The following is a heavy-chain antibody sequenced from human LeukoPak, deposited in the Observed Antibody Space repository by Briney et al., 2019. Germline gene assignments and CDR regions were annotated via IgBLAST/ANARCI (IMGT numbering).Heavy chain of an antibody. J-gene: IGHJ4*02. CDR1: GFTFSSYS. V-gene: IGHV3-48*01. CDR3: ARDSSRSYYGDH. D-gene: IGHD1-26*01. Sequence: GGSLRLSCAASGFTFSSYSMNWVRQAPGEGLEWVSYISSLSGTIYYADSVKGRFTISRDNAKNSLYLQMDSLRAEDTAVYYCARDSSRSYYGDHWGQGTLVTVSS. CDR2: ISSLSGTI.